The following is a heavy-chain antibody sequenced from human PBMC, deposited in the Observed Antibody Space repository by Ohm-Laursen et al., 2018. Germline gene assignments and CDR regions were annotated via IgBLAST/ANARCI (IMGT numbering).Heavy chain of an antibody. CDR1: GFTFSSYE. CDR3: ARAPYCSGGSCYSDC. Sequence: CCAASGFTFSSYEMNWVRQAPGKGLEGVSYIVGSGRTIYYADSVKGRFTISRDNAKNSLYLQMNSLRDEDTAVYYCARAPYCSGGSCYSDCWGQGTLVTVSS. J-gene: IGHJ4*02. V-gene: IGHV3-48*03. D-gene: IGHD2-15*01. CDR2: IVGSGRTI.